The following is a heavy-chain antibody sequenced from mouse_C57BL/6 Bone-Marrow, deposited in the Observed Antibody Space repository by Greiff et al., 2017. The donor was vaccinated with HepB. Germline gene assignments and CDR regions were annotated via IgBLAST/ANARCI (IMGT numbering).Heavy chain of an antibody. V-gene: IGHV1-26*01. D-gene: IGHD1-2*01. CDR2: INPNNGGT. J-gene: IGHJ1*03. Sequence: EVQLQQSGPELVKPGASVKISCKASGYTFTDYYMNWVKQSHGKSLEWIGDINPNNGGTSYNQKFKGKATLTVDKSSSTVYMELRSLTSEDSAVYYCALITSATGFDVWGTGTTVTVSS. CDR1: GYTFTDYY. CDR3: ALITSATGFDV.